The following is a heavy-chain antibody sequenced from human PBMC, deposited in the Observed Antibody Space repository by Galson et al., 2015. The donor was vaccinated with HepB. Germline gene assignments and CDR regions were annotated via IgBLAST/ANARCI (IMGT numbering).Heavy chain of an antibody. CDR3: AREGVGAAAGTNWFDP. J-gene: IGHJ5*02. V-gene: IGHV1-2*04. Sequence: SVKVSCKASGYTFTGYYMHWVRQAPGHGLEWMGRINPNSGGTNYAQKFQGWVTMTRDTSISTAYMELSRLRSDDTAVYYCAREGVGAAAGTNWFDPWGQGTLVTVSS. CDR1: GYTFTGYY. D-gene: IGHD6-13*01. CDR2: INPNSGGT.